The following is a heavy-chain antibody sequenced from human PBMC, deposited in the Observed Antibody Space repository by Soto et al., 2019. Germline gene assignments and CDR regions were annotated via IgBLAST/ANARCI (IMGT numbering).Heavy chain of an antibody. CDR3: AKDQGSGSGPWYFGL. CDR2: ISYDGSNK. Sequence: QVQLVESGGGVVQPGRSLRLSCAASGFTFSSYGMHWVRQAPGKGLEWVAVISYDGSNKYYADSVKGRFTISRDNSKNTLNLEMKSQRAEETAVYYCAKDQGSGSGPWYFGLWGRGTLVNVSS. V-gene: IGHV3-30*18. J-gene: IGHJ2*01. CDR1: GFTFSSYG. D-gene: IGHD1-26*01.